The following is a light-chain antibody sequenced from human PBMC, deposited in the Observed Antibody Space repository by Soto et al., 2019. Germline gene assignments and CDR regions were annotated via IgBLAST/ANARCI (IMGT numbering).Light chain of an antibody. CDR2: GAS. CDR3: QQYNNWPYT. V-gene: IGKV3-15*01. Sequence: ETGMTQSPATLSVSPGERATLSCRASQSVTINIAWYQQKPGQAPRLLIHGASTRATDVPARFSGSGSGTEFTLTISSLQTEDFAVYYCQQYNNWPYTFGQGTTLDIK. J-gene: IGKJ2*01. CDR1: QSVTIN.